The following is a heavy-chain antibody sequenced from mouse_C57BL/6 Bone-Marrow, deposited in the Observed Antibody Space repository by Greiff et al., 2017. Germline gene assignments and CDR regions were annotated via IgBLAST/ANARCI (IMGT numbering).Heavy chain of an antibody. D-gene: IGHD2-4*01. J-gene: IGHJ4*01. CDR3: AKNAGDYDWARDY. CDR2: IWRGGST. Sequence: QVQLQQSGPGLVQPSQSLSITCTVSGFSLTSYGVHWVRQSPGKGLEWLGVIWRGGSTDYNAAFMSRLSITKDNSKSQVFFKMNSLQADDTAIYYCAKNAGDYDWARDYWGQGTSVTVSS. CDR1: GFSLTSYG. V-gene: IGHV2-5*01.